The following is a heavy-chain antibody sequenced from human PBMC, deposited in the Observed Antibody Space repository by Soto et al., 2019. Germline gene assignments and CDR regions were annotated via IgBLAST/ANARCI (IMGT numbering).Heavy chain of an antibody. V-gene: IGHV1-24*01. D-gene: IGHD5-18*01. CDR2: FDPEDGET. Sequence: ASVKVSCKVSGYTLTELSMHWVRQAPGKGLEWMGGFDPEDGETIYAQKFQGRVTMTEDTSTDTAYMELSSLRSEDTAVYYCASTPTAMVYNWFDPWGQGTLXXVSS. J-gene: IGHJ5*02. CDR3: ASTPTAMVYNWFDP. CDR1: GYTLTELS.